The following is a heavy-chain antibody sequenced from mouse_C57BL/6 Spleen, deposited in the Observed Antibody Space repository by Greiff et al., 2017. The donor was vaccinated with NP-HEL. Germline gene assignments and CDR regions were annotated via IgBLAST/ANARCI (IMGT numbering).Heavy chain of an antibody. D-gene: IGHD2-1*01. V-gene: IGHV5-4*01. Sequence: EVMLVESGGGLVKPGGSLKLSCAASGFTFSSYAMSWVRQTPEKRLEWVATISDGGSYTYYPDNVKGRFTISRDNAKNNLYLQMSHLKSEDTAMYYCARDRGYGNYPYFDYWGQGTTLTVSS. J-gene: IGHJ2*01. CDR3: ARDRGYGNYPYFDY. CDR2: ISDGGSYT. CDR1: GFTFSSYA.